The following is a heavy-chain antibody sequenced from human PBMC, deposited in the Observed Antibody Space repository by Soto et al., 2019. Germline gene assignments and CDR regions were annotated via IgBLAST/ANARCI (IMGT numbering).Heavy chain of an antibody. J-gene: IGHJ6*02. D-gene: IGHD3-3*01. V-gene: IGHV3-23*01. Sequence: GGSLRLSCAASGFTFSSYAMSWVRQAPGKGLEWVSAISGSGGSTYYADSVKGRFTISRDNSKNTLYLQMNSLRAEDTAVYYCARDSGRITIFGVVPHGMDVWGQGTTVTVSS. CDR1: GFTFSSYA. CDR2: ISGSGGST. CDR3: ARDSGRITIFGVVPHGMDV.